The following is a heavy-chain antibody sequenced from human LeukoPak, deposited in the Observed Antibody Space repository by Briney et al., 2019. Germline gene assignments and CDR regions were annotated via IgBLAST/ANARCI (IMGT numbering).Heavy chain of an antibody. Sequence: QPGGSLRLSCASSGFAFSDYEMNWVRQAPGKGLEWVSYISSSGGIIYYADSVKGRFTISRDNAKRSLFLQMNSLRVEDTAVYYCARTMWGFDYWGQGTLVTVS. CDR1: GFAFSDYE. D-gene: IGHD3-16*01. J-gene: IGHJ4*02. CDR3: ARTMWGFDY. V-gene: IGHV3-48*03. CDR2: ISSSGGII.